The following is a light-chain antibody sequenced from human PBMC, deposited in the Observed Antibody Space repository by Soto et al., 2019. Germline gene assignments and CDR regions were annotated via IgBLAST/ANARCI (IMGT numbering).Light chain of an antibody. CDR2: GAT. Sequence: EIVLTQSPGTLSLSPGERATLSCRASQSVSSSYVAWYQQKPGQAPRLLIYGATSKATGIPDWCSGSASGTDFTLTISRLEPEDFAVYYCQQYGSPWTFGQGTKVEIK. J-gene: IGKJ1*01. CDR1: QSVSSSY. V-gene: IGKV3-20*01. CDR3: QQYGSPWT.